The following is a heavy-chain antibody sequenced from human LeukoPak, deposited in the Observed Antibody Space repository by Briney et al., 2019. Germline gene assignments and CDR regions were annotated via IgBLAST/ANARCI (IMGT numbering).Heavy chain of an antibody. D-gene: IGHD2-2*01. CDR1: GYTFTGYY. J-gene: IGHJ5*02. CDR3: ARGLRYCSSTSCYKIGWFDP. V-gene: IGHV1-2*02. Sequence: ASVKVSCAASGYTFTGYYMHWVRQAPGQGLEWMGWINPNSGGTNYAQKFQGRVTMTRDTSISTAYMELSRLRSDDTAVYYCARGLRYCSSTSCYKIGWFDPWGQGTLVTVSS. CDR2: INPNSGGT.